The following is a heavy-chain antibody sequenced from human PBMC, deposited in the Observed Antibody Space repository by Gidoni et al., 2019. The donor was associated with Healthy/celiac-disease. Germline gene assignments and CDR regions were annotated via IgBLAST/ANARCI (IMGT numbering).Heavy chain of an antibody. J-gene: IGHJ3*02. CDR1: GYSISSGYY. D-gene: IGHD3-10*01. V-gene: IGHV4-38-2*01. CDR3: ARQWGGASGLDAFDI. CDR2: IYHSGST. Sequence: QVQLQESGPGLVKPSETLSLTCAVSGYSISSGYYWGWIRQPPGKGLEWIGSIYHSGSTYYNPSLKSRVTISVDTSKNQFSLKLSSVTAADTAVYYWARQWGGASGLDAFDIWGQGTMVTVSS.